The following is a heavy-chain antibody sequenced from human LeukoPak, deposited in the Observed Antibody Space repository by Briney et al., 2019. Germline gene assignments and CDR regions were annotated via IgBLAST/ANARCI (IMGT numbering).Heavy chain of an antibody. CDR3: ARVHGEVSDEIFHYFDY. D-gene: IGHD3-10*01. V-gene: IGHV3-53*01. Sequence: GGSLRLSCAASGFSVSGSYMSWVRQAPGKGLEWVSVIYSRGSTYYADSVKGRCTISRDVSKNTVSLQLDNLTTEDTAVYYCARVHGEVSDEIFHYFDYWGQGTLVTVSS. CDR1: GFSVSGSY. J-gene: IGHJ4*02. CDR2: IYSRGST.